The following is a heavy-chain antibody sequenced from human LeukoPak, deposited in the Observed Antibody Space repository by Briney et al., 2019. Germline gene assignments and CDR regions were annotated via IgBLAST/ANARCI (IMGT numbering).Heavy chain of an antibody. CDR2: INSDGSST. Sequence: GGSLRLSCAASGFTFSSYWMHWVRQAPGKGLVWVSRINSDGSSTSYADSVKGRFTISRDNAKNTLYLQMNSLRAEDTAVYYCARVPVYCSGGSCYSGRVDYWGQGTLVTVSS. V-gene: IGHV3-74*01. D-gene: IGHD2-15*01. CDR3: ARVPVYCSGGSCYSGRVDY. CDR1: GFTFSSYW. J-gene: IGHJ4*02.